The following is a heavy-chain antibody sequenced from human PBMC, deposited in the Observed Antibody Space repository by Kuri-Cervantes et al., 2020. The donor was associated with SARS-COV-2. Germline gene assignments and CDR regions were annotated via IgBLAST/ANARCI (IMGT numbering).Heavy chain of an antibody. CDR1: GYSFTTYG. CDR2: ISGYNGNT. J-gene: IGHJ6*03. CDR3: ARGSYYYHYYYMDV. Sequence: APVKVSCKASGYSFTTYGISWVRQAPGQGLEWMGWISGYNGNTKFAQKLQGRVTMTTDTSTNTAYLEVRSLRSDDTAVYYCARGSYYYHYYYMDVWGKGTTVTVSS. V-gene: IGHV1-18*01.